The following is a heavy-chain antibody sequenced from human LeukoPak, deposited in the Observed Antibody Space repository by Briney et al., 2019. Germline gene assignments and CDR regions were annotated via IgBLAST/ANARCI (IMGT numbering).Heavy chain of an antibody. CDR3: AGDTAMVTYWFDP. D-gene: IGHD5-18*01. CDR1: GYTFTGYY. Sequence: ASVKVSCKASGYTFTGYYMHWVRQAPGQGLEWMGWINPSSGGTNYAQKFQGRVTMTRDTSISTAYMELSRLRSDDTAVYYCAGDTAMVTYWFDPWGQGTLVTVSS. V-gene: IGHV1-2*02. J-gene: IGHJ5*02. CDR2: INPSSGGT.